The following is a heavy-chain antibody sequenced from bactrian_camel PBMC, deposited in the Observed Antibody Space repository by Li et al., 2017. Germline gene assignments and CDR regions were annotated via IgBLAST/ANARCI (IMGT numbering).Heavy chain of an antibody. J-gene: IGHJ6*01. Sequence: HVQLVESGGGQVRAGGSLRLTCQASANTYNKMCMAWFRQAPGKEREGVASIYTDHGTPRYADSVKGRFTISRDNGKNTVYLQLNSLKTEDMAMYYCAKGDLTSEGLTAWGQGTQVTVS. CDR2: IYTDHGTP. CDR3: AKGDLTSEGLTA. D-gene: IGHD5*01. V-gene: IGHV3S1*01. CDR1: ANTYNKMC.